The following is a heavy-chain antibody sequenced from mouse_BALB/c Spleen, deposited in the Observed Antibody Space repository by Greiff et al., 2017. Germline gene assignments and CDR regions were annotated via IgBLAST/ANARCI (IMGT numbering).Heavy chain of an antibody. CDR1: GYSITSGYY. CDR3: ARIYDGYLAWFAY. D-gene: IGHD2-3*01. V-gene: IGHV3-6*02. Sequence: EVHLVESGPGLVKPSQSLSLTCSVTGYSITSGYYWNWIRQFPGNKLEWMGYISYDGSNNYNPSLKNRISITRDTSKNQFFLKLNSVTTEDTATYYCARIYDGYLAWFAYWGQGTLVTVSA. CDR2: ISYDGSN. J-gene: IGHJ3*01.